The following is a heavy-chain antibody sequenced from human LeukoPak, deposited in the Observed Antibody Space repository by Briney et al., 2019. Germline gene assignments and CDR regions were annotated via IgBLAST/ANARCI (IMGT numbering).Heavy chain of an antibody. CDR3: VRERNCSRTGCYVGVFDL. J-gene: IGHJ3*01. CDR2: ISYDGSNK. D-gene: IGHD2-2*01. CDR1: GFTFSSYA. V-gene: IGHV3-30-3*01. Sequence: GRSLRLSCAASGFTFSSYAMHWVRQAPGKGLEWVAVISYDGSNKYYADSVKGRITISRDNGGNSLSLQMDSLRAEDTAVYYCVRERNCSRTGCYVGVFDLWGQGTMVTVSS.